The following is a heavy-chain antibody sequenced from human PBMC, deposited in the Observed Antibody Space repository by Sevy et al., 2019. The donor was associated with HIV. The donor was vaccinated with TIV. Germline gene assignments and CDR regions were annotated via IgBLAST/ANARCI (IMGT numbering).Heavy chain of an antibody. CDR3: ARGSLPLGYCGGGSCYWDYYYYGMDV. CDR2: IYPGDSDT. CDR1: GYSFTSYW. Sequence: GESLKISCKGSGYSFTSYWIGWVRQMPGKGLEWMGIIYPGDSDTRYSPSFQGQVTISADKSISTAYLQWSSLKASDTAMYYCARGSLPLGYCGGGSCYWDYYYYGMDVWGQGTTVTVSS. J-gene: IGHJ6*02. V-gene: IGHV5-51*01. D-gene: IGHD2-15*01.